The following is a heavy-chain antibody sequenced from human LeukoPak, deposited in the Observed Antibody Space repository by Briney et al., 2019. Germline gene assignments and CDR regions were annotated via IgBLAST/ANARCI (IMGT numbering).Heavy chain of an antibody. V-gene: IGHV1-69*13. Sequence: SVKVSCKASGGTFSNYVIIWVRQAPGQGLEWMGGIIPMFNTPNYAQNFQGRVTITADESTSPVYMELSSLRSEDTAVYYCARVGSGSYPYYFDYWGQGTLVTVSS. J-gene: IGHJ4*02. CDR3: ARVGSGSYPYYFDY. D-gene: IGHD1-26*01. CDR1: GGTFSNYV. CDR2: IIPMFNTP.